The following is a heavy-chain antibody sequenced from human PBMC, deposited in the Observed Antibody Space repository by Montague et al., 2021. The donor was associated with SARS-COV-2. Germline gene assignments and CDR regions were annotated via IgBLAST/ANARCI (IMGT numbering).Heavy chain of an antibody. D-gene: IGHD1-26*01. CDR2: ISYDGSNK. Sequence: SLRLSCAASGFTFSSYAMHWVRQAPGKGLEWVALISYDGSNKYYADSVKGRFTISGGNSKNTLYLQMNSLRAEDTAVYYCARDSGSSFDPWGQGTLVTVSS. V-gene: IGHV3-30*04. CDR1: GFTFSSYA. J-gene: IGHJ5*02. CDR3: ARDSGSSFDP.